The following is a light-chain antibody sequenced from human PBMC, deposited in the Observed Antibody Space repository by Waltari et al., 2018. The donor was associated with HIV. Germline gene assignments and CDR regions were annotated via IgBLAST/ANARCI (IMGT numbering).Light chain of an antibody. V-gene: IGKV2-40*01. J-gene: IGKJ1*01. CDR3: MQRIEFPRT. CDR2: QLS. Sequence: IVMTQTLLALPVTPGEPASISCRSTPSLLDSDDGNTYLAWYLQKPGQSPQLLIYQLSFRASGVPDRFSGSGSGTDFTLKISRVEADDVGVYYCMQRIEFPRTFGQGTKVEIK. CDR1: PSLLDSDDGNTY.